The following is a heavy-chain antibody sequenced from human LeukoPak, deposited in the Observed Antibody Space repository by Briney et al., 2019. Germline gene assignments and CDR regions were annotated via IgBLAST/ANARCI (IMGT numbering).Heavy chain of an antibody. Sequence: GASVKVSCKASGYSFTVYYMHWVRQAPGQGLEWMGWINPKSGGTNYAQKFLGRVTMTRDTSINTAYMALSRLRSDDPAVYYCASLYGDYVASDYWGQGTLVTVSS. CDR3: ASLYGDYVASDY. V-gene: IGHV1-2*02. CDR1: GYSFTVYY. J-gene: IGHJ4*02. CDR2: INPKSGGT. D-gene: IGHD4-17*01.